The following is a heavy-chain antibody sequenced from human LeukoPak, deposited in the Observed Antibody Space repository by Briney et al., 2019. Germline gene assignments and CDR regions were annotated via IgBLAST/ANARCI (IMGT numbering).Heavy chain of an antibody. D-gene: IGHD5-18*01. CDR3: AREGGYGFPPFDY. CDR1: GYTFTGYY. Sequence: ASVKVSCKASGYTFTGYYMHWVRQAPGQGLEWMGWINPNSGGTNYAQKFQGRVTMTRDTSISTAYMELSRLRSDDTAVYYCAREGGYGFPPFDYWGQGTLVTVSS. CDR2: INPNSGGT. V-gene: IGHV1-2*02. J-gene: IGHJ4*02.